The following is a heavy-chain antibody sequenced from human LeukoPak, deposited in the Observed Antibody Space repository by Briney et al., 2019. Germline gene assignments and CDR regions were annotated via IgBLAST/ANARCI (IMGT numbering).Heavy chain of an antibody. J-gene: IGHJ4*02. D-gene: IGHD3-3*01. CDR2: MNPNSGNT. V-gene: IGHV1-8*01. CDR1: GYTFTSYD. Sequence: ASVKVSCKASGYTFTSYDINWVRQATGQGLEWMGWMNPNSGNTGYAQKFQGRVTMTRNTSISTAYMELSSLRSEDTAVYYCARGHHELRFLEWLPPTYFDYWGQGTLVTVSS. CDR3: ARGHHELRFLEWLPPTYFDY.